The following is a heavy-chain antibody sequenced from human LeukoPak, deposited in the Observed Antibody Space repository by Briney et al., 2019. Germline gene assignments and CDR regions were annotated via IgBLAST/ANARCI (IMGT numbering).Heavy chain of an antibody. CDR1: GFTFSYYD. Sequence: GGSLRLSCAASGFTFSYYDMHWVRQATGKGLEWVSTILSTGDTYYAGSVKGRFTISRENAKNSLYLQMNGLRAGGTAVYYCARATGGFDYWGQGALVTVSS. V-gene: IGHV3-13*04. J-gene: IGHJ4*02. CDR2: ILSTGDT. CDR3: ARATGGFDY. D-gene: IGHD3-16*01.